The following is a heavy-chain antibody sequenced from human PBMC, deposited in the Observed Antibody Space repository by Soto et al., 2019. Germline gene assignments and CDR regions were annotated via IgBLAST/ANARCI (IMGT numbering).Heavy chain of an antibody. Sequence: SETLSLTCTVSGGSISSYYWSWIRQPPGKGLEWIGYIYYSGSTNYNPSLKSRVAISVDTSKNQFSLKLTSVTAADTAVYYCARLDSSAYYYYYRVDVWDQGTKVTVS. CDR1: GGSISSYY. J-gene: IGHJ6*02. CDR2: IYYSGST. V-gene: IGHV4-59*08. CDR3: ARLDSSAYYYYYRVDV. D-gene: IGHD3-22*01.